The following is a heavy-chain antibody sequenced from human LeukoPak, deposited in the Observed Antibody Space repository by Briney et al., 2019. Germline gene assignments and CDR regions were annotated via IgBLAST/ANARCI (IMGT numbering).Heavy chain of an antibody. CDR2: IISSSSYI. CDR1: GFTFSSYS. CDR3: ARDASTRSFDY. V-gene: IGHV3-21*01. J-gene: IGHJ4*02. Sequence: GRSLRLSCAASGFTFSSYSMNWARQAPGKGLECLSSIISSSSYIYYADSVKGRFTISGENAKNTLYLQMNSLRAEDTAVYYCARDASTRSFDYWGQGTLVTVSS.